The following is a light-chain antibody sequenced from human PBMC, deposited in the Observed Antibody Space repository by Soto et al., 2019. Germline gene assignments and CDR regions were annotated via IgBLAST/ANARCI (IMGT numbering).Light chain of an antibody. J-gene: IGKJ1*01. V-gene: IGKV1-17*01. CDR1: QDIRKD. Sequence: PSSVSASVGDRVTITCRASQDIRKDLDWYQQKPGQAPKLLIYAASSLQSGVPSRFSGSGSGTEFTLTINSLQPEDFATYYCQQHNSSPWTFGQGTKVDIK. CDR2: AAS. CDR3: QQHNSSPWT.